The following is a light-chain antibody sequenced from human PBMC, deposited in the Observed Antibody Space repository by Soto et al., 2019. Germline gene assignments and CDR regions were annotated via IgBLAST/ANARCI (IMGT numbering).Light chain of an antibody. Sequence: EIVLTQSPATLTLSPGERATLPCRASQPISNYLAWYQQKPGQAPRLLFYDASNRATGIPARFSGSGSGTDFTLTISRLEPEDFAVYYCQQYGSSPITFGQGTRLEIK. CDR2: DAS. CDR3: QQYGSSPIT. J-gene: IGKJ5*01. V-gene: IGKV3-11*01. CDR1: QPISNY.